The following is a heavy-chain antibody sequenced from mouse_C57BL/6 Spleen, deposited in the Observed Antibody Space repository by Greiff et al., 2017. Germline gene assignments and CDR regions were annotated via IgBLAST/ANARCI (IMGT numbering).Heavy chain of an antibody. CDR2: ISSGSGTI. Sequence: EVMLVESGGGLVKPGGSLKLSCAASGFTFSDYGMHWVRQASEKGLEWVAYISSGSGTIYYADTVKGRFNISRDNAKNTLFLQMTILRSEDTAMYYCARAGNYPFWYFDVWGTGTTVTDSS. J-gene: IGHJ1*03. V-gene: IGHV5-17*01. CDR3: ARAGNYPFWYFDV. D-gene: IGHD2-1*01. CDR1: GFTFSDYG.